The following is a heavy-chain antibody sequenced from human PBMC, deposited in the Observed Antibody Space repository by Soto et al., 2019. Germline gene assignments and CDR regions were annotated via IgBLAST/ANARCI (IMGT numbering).Heavy chain of an antibody. J-gene: IGHJ4*02. CDR3: ARGVAGSGFDL. Sequence: QTLALTCAISGDSVSINTAAWNCIMSSPSRGLEWLGRTYYRSNWRHDYAVSVKSRITVNPDTSKNHFSLQLNSVTPDDTAVYYCARGVAGSGFDLWGQGTLVTVSS. CDR2: TYYRSNWRH. CDR1: GDSVSINTAA. V-gene: IGHV6-1*01. D-gene: IGHD6-19*01.